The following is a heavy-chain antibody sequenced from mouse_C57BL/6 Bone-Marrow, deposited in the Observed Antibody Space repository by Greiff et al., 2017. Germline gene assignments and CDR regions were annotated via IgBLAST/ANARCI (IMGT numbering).Heavy chain of an antibody. J-gene: IGHJ2*01. CDR1: GYAFSSSW. CDR3: ADGYAY. CDR2: IYPGDGDT. V-gene: IGHV1-82*01. Sequence: QVQLQQSGPELVKPGASVKISCKASGYAFSSSWMNWVKQRPGKGLEWIGRIYPGDGDTNYNGKFKGKATLTADKSSSTAYMQISSLTSEDSAVYFCADGYAYWGQGTTLTVSS. D-gene: IGHD2-2*01.